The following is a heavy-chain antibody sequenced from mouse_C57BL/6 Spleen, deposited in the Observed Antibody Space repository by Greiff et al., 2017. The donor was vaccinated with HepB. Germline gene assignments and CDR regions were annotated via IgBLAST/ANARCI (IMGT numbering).Heavy chain of an antibody. CDR3: ARPDYGYDWFAY. CDR2: ISSGGSYT. J-gene: IGHJ3*01. V-gene: IGHV5-6*01. CDR1: GFTFSSYG. D-gene: IGHD2-2*01. Sequence: EVKLVESGGDLVKPGGSLKLSCAASGFTFSSYGMSWVRQTPDKRLEWVATISSGGSYTYYPDSVKGRFTISRDNAKNTLYLQMSSLKSEDTAMYYCARPDYGYDWFAYWGQGTLVTVSA.